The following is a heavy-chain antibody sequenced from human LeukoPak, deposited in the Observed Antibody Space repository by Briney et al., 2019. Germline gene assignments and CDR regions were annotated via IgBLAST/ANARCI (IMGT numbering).Heavy chain of an antibody. Sequence: PGGSLRLSCAASGFTLSDHYMDWVRQAPGKGLEWVGRTRNRANSYTTDYAASVKGRFTISRDDLKSSLYLQTNSLRTEDTAVYYCARGRPHGNDYWGQGTLVTVSS. V-gene: IGHV3-72*01. CDR2: TRNRANSYTT. CDR3: ARGRPHGNDY. J-gene: IGHJ4*02. CDR1: GFTLSDHY. D-gene: IGHD4-23*01.